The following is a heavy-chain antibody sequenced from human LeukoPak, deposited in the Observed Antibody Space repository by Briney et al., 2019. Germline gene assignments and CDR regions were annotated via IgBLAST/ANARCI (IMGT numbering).Heavy chain of an antibody. CDR1: GGSISSGDYY. J-gene: IGHJ4*02. V-gene: IGHV4-30-4*01. CDR3: ARAAAAAAGTGYY. CDR2: FYYSGST. Sequence: PSETLSLTCTVSGGSISSGDYYWRWIRQPPGKGLEWIGYFYYSGSTYYNPSLKSRVSISVDTSKNQFSLKLTSVTAADTAVYYCARAAAAAAGTGYYWGQGTLVTVSS. D-gene: IGHD6-13*01.